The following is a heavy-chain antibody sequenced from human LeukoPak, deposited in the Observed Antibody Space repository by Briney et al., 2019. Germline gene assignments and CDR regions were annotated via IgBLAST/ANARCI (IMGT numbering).Heavy chain of an antibody. V-gene: IGHV3-48*01. J-gene: IGHJ4*02. Sequence: GGSLRLSCAASGFTFSDYSMNWVRQAPGKGLEWISYIGGRGDGISYADSVKGRFTGSRDNAKNSLFLQMNRLRGEDTAIYFCAREIPGRIAADCWGQATLVTVSS. CDR2: IGGRGDGI. CDR1: GFTFSDYS. D-gene: IGHD2-15*01. CDR3: AREIPGRIAADC.